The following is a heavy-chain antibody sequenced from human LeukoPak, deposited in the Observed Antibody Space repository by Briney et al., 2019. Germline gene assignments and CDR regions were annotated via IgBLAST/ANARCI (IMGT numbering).Heavy chain of an antibody. J-gene: IGHJ5*02. CDR1: GASISSDY. V-gene: IGHV4-59*01. CDR2: VFYTGSS. Sequence: SETLSLTCNVSGASISSDYWNWIRQPPGGGLQWIGSVFYTGSSNYNPPLMSRATISMDTSKRQFSLKLSSVTAADTAVYYCARAPLGAGEWLGPWGQGTLVAVSS. CDR3: ARAPLGAGEWLGP. D-gene: IGHD3-10*01.